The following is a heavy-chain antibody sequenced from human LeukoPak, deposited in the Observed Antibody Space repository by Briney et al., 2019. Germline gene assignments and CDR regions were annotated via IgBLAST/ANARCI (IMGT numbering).Heavy chain of an antibody. CDR3: TTDWVYAIGGLYMDV. CDR1: GFTFSHYG. D-gene: IGHD2-8*01. Sequence: VQLVESGGGVVQPGGSLRLSCAASGFTFSHYGMHWVRQAPGKGLEWVGRIKSKTDGGTTDYAAPVKGRFTISRDDSKNTLYLQMNSLKTEDTAVYYCTTDWVYAIGGLYMDVWGKGTTVTVSS. V-gene: IGHV3-15*01. CDR2: IKSKTDGGTT. J-gene: IGHJ6*03.